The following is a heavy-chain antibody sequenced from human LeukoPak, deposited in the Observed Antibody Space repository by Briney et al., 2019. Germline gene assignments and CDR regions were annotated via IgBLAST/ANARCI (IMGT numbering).Heavy chain of an antibody. D-gene: IGHD1-26*01. CDR3: VGSSPYYYYGMDV. Sequence: SETLSLTCTVSGGSISSGGYYWSWIRQHPGKGLEWIGYIYYSGSTYYNPSLKSRVTISVDTSKNQFSLKLSSVTAADTAVYYCVGSSPYYYYGMDVWGQGTTVTVSS. V-gene: IGHV4-31*03. CDR1: GGSISSGGYY. J-gene: IGHJ6*02. CDR2: IYYSGST.